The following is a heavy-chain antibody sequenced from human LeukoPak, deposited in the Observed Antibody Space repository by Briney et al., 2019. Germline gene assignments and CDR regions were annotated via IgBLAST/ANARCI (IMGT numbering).Heavy chain of an antibody. V-gene: IGHV1-46*01. CDR3: ARDRGAVAGPSYYYGMDV. D-gene: IGHD6-19*01. Sequence: ASVKVSCKASGYTFTSYAMHWVRQAPGQRLEWMGIINPSGGSTSYAQKFQGRVTMTRDTSTSTVYMELSSLRSEDTAVYYCARDRGAVAGPSYYYGMDVWGQGTTVTVSS. J-gene: IGHJ6*02. CDR2: INPSGGST. CDR1: GYTFTSYA.